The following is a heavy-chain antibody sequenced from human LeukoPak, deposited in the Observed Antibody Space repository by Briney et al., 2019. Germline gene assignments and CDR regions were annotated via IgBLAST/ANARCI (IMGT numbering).Heavy chain of an antibody. V-gene: IGHV3-13*01. CDR3: ARTNYDSSGYVYFDY. CDR2: IGTAGDT. CDR1: GFTFSSYD. Sequence: GGSLRLSCAASGFTFSSYDMHWVRQATGKGLEWVSAIGTAGDTYYPGSVKGRFTISRENAKNSLYLQMNSLRAGDTAVYYCARTNYDSSGYVYFDYWGQGTLVTVSS. J-gene: IGHJ4*02. D-gene: IGHD3-22*01.